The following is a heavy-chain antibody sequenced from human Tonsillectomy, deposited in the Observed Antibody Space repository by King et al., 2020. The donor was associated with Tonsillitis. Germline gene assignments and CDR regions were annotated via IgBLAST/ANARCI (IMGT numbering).Heavy chain of an antibody. D-gene: IGHD3-3*01. J-gene: IGHJ4*02. CDR1: GYTFIGYY. Sequence: VQLVQSGAEVKKPGASVKVSCKASGYTFIGYYLHWVRQAPGQGLEWMGWINPNSGGTNYEQKFQGRVTLTRDTSISTAYIELTRLRSDDTAAYYCARDAENFWRGYYIAYWGQGTLITVSS. CDR2: INPNSGGT. V-gene: IGHV1-2*02. CDR3: ARDAENFWRGYYIAY.